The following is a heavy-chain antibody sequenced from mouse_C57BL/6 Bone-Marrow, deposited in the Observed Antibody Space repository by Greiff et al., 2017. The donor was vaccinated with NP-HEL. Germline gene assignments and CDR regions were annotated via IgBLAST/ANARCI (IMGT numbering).Heavy chain of an antibody. J-gene: IGHJ1*03. CDR2: INPYNGGT. V-gene: IGHV1-19*01. CDR3: ARERTTVVATRYFDV. CDR1: GYTFTDYY. D-gene: IGHD1-1*01. Sequence: EVQLQQSGPALVKPGASVKMSCKASGYTFTDYYMNWVKQSHGKSLEWIGVINPYNGGTSYNQKFKGKATLTVDKSSSTAYMELNSLTSEDSAVYYCARERTTVVATRYFDVWGTGTTVTVSS.